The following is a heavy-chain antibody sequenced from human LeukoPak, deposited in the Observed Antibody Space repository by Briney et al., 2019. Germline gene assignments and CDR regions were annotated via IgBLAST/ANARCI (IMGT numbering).Heavy chain of an antibody. J-gene: IGHJ3*02. V-gene: IGHV3-30*14. D-gene: IGHD1-26*01. CDR1: GFTFSSYA. CDR3: ARVRGSHDAFDI. Sequence: GGSLRLSCAASGFTFSSYAMHWVRQAPGKGLEWVAVISYDGSNKYYADSVKGRFTISRHNSKNTLYLQMNSLRAEDTAVYYCARVRGSHDAFDIWGQGTMVTVSS. CDR2: ISYDGSNK.